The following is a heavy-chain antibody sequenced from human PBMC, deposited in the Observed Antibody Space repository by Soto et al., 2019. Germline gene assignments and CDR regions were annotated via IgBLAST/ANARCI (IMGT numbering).Heavy chain of an antibody. D-gene: IGHD1-1*01. CDR1: GFTFSSYG. CDR3: VKAGTMAGTGTTPRSFDI. CDR2: ISFDGSNQ. V-gene: IGHV3-30*18. J-gene: IGHJ3*02. Sequence: GGSLRLSCAASGFTFSSYGMHWVRQAPGNGLEWVAVISFDGSNQYYEESVKGRSTISRDNSKNTLYLQMHSLRAEDTAVYFCVKAGTMAGTGTTPRSFDIWGRGTMVTVSS.